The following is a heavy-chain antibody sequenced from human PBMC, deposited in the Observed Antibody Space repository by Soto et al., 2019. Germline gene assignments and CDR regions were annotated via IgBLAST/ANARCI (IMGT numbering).Heavy chain of an antibody. CDR1: SGPSSSHN. CDR2: VYYTGGT. CDR3: VRQGIDYLHGLVDV. Sequence: QVHVQQSGPGLVKPSETLSLSCTVSSGPSSSHNWGWIRQPPGRGLEWIGYVYYTGGTSYNPSLKXXVXXSADTSTNNISLTLSSVTAAATAVYYCVRQGIDYLHGLVDVWGQGTTVSVSS. V-gene: IGHV4-59*08. D-gene: IGHD1-26*01. J-gene: IGHJ6*02.